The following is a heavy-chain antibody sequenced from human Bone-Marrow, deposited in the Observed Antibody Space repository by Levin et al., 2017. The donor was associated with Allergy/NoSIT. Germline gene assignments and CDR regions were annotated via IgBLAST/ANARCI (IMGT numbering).Heavy chain of an antibody. CDR3: ARDFCSGGSCYQEDDD. Sequence: GESLKISCAASGFTFSSYGMHWVRQAPGKGLEWVAVIWYDGSNKYYADSVKGRFTISRDNSKNKLYLQMNSLRAEDTAVYYCARDFCSGGSCYQEDDDWGQGTLVTVSS. D-gene: IGHD2-15*01. V-gene: IGHV3-33*01. CDR2: IWYDGSNK. J-gene: IGHJ4*01. CDR1: GFTFSSYG.